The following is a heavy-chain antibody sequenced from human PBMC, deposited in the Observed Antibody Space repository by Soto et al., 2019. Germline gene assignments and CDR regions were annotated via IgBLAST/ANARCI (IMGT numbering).Heavy chain of an antibody. CDR3: ARDWAAPGPFDY. V-gene: IGHV1-18*01. D-gene: IGHD6-13*01. J-gene: IGHJ4*02. CDR2: ISAYNGNT. Sequence: QVQLVQPGAEVKKPGASVKVSCKASGYTFTSYGISWVRQAPGQGLEWMGWISAYNGNTNYAQKLQGRVTMTTDTSTTTGDMELRSLRSDDTCAYDCARDWAAPGPFDYWGQGTLVTVSS. CDR1: GYTFTSYG.